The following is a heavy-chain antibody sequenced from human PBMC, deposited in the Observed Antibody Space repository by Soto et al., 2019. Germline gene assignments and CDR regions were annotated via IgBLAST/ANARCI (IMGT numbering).Heavy chain of an antibody. J-gene: IGHJ4*02. Sequence: QVQLQESGPGLVKPSQTLSLTCTVSGGSISSGGYYWSWIRQHPGKGLEWIGYIYYSGSTYYNPSLNSRVTISVDTSKNQFSLKLSSVTAADTAVYYCARGPITMVRKLNYFDYWGQGTLVTVSS. CDR3: ARGPITMVRKLNYFDY. V-gene: IGHV4-31*03. D-gene: IGHD3-10*01. CDR2: IYYSGST. CDR1: GGSISSGGYY.